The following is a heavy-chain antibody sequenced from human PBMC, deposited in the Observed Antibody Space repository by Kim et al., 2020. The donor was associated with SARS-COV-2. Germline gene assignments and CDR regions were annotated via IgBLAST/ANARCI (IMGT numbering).Heavy chain of an antibody. J-gene: IGHJ6*02. V-gene: IGHV4-39*07. D-gene: IGHD3-22*01. CDR2: IYYSGST. CDR3: ASNPSSGRYYYYYYGMDV. Sequence: SETLSLTCTVSGGSISSSSYYWGWIRQPPGKGLEWIGSIYYSGSTYYNPSLKSRVTISVDTSKNQFSLKLSSVTAADTAVYYCASNPSSGRYYYYYYGMDVWGQGTTVTVSS. CDR1: GGSISSSSYY.